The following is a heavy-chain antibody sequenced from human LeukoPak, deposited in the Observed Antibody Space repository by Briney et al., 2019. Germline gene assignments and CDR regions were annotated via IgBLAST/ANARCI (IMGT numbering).Heavy chain of an antibody. Sequence: ASVKVSCKASGGTFSSYAISWVRQAPGQGLEWMGRIIPIFGTANYAQKFPGRVTITTDESTSTAYMELSSLRSEDTAVYYCATGEIHLWFDYWGQGTLVTVSS. CDR1: GGTFSSYA. V-gene: IGHV1-69*05. J-gene: IGHJ4*02. D-gene: IGHD5-18*01. CDR2: IIPIFGTA. CDR3: ATGEIHLWFDY.